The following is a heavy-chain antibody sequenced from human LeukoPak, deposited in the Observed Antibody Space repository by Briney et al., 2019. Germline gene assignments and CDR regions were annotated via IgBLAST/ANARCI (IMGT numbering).Heavy chain of an antibody. J-gene: IGHJ4*02. D-gene: IGHD6-6*01. CDR2: ISNNGGGT. V-gene: IGHV3-64*01. CDR1: GFTFSRYI. Sequence: GGSLRLSCAASGFTFSRYIMHWVRQAPGKGLDYVSAISNNGGGTYYAKSVKGRFTISRDNSKNTLYLQMGSLRAEDMAVYYCARTSIAAREADYWGQGTLVTVSS. CDR3: ARTSIAAREADY.